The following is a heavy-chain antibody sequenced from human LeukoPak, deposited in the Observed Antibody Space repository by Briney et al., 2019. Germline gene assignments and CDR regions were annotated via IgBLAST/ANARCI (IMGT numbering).Heavy chain of an antibody. Sequence: ASVKVSCKAPGGLFRSYAVSWVRQAPGQGLEWMGGIIPVFAKPNYAQKFHGRVTITADESTSTTYMELSSLRSEDTAIYYCARDLGAVRGMVTFYFDSWGQGTLVTVSS. D-gene: IGHD5-18*01. CDR2: IIPVFAKP. CDR3: ARDLGAVRGMVTFYFDS. V-gene: IGHV1-69*13. CDR1: GGLFRSYA. J-gene: IGHJ4*02.